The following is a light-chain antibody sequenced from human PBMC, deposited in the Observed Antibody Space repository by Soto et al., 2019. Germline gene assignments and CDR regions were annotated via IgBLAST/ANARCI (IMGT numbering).Light chain of an antibody. Sequence: EIVLTQSPATLSLSPGERATISCRASQSVSSYLAWYQQKPGQAPRLLIYDASNRATGIPARFSGSGSRTDFTLTISSLEPEDFAVYYCQQRSNWPLTFGGGTKVEIK. V-gene: IGKV3-11*01. CDR3: QQRSNWPLT. CDR2: DAS. CDR1: QSVSSY. J-gene: IGKJ4*01.